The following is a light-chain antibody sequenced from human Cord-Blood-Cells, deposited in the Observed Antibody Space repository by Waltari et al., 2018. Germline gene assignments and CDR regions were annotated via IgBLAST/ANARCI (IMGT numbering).Light chain of an antibody. CDR1: SSDVGGYNY. J-gene: IGLJ1*01. CDR3: CSYAGNYTYV. V-gene: IGLV2-11*01. Sequence: QSALTQPRSVSGSPGQSVTISCTGTSSDVGGYNYVSWYQHHQSKAPKLMIYDVSKRPSGFPDRFSGTKSGNTASLTMSGLQAEDEADYYCCSYAGNYTYVFGTGTKVTVL. CDR2: DVS.